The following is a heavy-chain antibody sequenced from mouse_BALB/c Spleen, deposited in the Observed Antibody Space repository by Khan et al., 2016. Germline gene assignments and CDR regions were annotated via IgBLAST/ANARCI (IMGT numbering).Heavy chain of an antibody. CDR2: IWGDGST. Sequence: VELVESGPGLVAPSQSLSITCTVSGFSLTGFSVNWVRQPPGKALEWLGMIWGDGSTDYNSALKSRLSFSKDDSKSQVFLKMNSLQTDDTARYVCASYYGYGGGFAYWGQGTLVTVSA. CDR1: GFSLTGFS. D-gene: IGHD2-2*01. V-gene: IGHV2-6-7*01. CDR3: ASYYGYGGGFAY. J-gene: IGHJ3*01.